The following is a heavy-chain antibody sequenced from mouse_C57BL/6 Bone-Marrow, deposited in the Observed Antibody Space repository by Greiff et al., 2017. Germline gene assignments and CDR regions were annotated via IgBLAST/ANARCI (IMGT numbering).Heavy chain of an antibody. CDR2: INPNNGGT. CDR1: GYTFTDYN. D-gene: IGHD2-2*01. CDR3: ARAGEDYGFHWDFDV. V-gene: IGHV1-18*01. Sequence: EVQLQQSGPELVKPGASVKIPCKASGYTFTDYNMDWVKQSHGKSLEWIGDINPNNGGTIYNQKFKGKATLTVDKSSSTAYMELRSLTSEDTAVYYCARAGEDYGFHWDFDVWGTGSTVSVSS. J-gene: IGHJ1*03.